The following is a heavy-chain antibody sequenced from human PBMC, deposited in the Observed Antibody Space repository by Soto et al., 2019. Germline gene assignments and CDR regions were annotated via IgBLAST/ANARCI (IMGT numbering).Heavy chain of an antibody. V-gene: IGHV1-69*01. CDR3: ARRITNHHKNYYYGMDV. CDR2: IIPIFGTA. J-gene: IGHJ6*02. CDR1: GGTFSSYA. Sequence: QVQLVQSGAEVKKPGSSVKVSCKASGGTFSSYAISWVRQAPGQGLAWMGGIIPIFGTANYAQKLQCRVTITADESTSTAYMELSSLRSEDTAVYYCARRITNHHKNYYYGMDVWGQGTTVTVSS. D-gene: IGHD2-8*01.